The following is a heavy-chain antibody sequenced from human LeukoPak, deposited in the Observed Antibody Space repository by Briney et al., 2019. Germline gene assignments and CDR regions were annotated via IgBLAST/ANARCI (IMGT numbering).Heavy chain of an antibody. D-gene: IGHD1-7*01. CDR3: ARGLNWNYNY. CDR2: INHSGST. CDR1: GGSFSGYY. V-gene: IGHV4-34*01. Sequence: PSETLSLTCAVYGGSFSGYYWSWIRQPPGKGLEWIGEINHSGSTNYNPSLKSRVTISVDTSKNQFSLKLSSVTAADTAVYYCARGLNWNYNYGGQGTLVTVSS. J-gene: IGHJ4*02.